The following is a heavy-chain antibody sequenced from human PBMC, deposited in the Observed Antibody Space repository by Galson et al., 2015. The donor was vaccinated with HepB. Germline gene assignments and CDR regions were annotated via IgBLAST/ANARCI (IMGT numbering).Heavy chain of an antibody. CDR1: GYTFTDYY. V-gene: IGHV1-2*06. CDR2: INPNSGDT. J-gene: IGHJ3*02. CDR3: AREGALRPTDAFDI. Sequence: SVKVSCKASGYTFTDYYMHWVRQAPGQGLEWMGRINPNSGDTNYAQEFQGRVTMTRDTSISTAFMELSRLKSDDTAVYYCAREGALRPTDAFDIWGQGTVVTVSS. D-gene: IGHD4/OR15-4a*01.